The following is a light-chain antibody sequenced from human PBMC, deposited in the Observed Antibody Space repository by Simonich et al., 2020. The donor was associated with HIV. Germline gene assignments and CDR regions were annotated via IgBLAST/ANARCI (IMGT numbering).Light chain of an antibody. J-gene: IGKJ4*01. Sequence: EIVLTQSPATLSSSPGERATLSCRASESVSRYLAWYQQKPGQAPRLLNYDASNRATGIPARFSGSGSGTDFTLTISSLEPEDFAVYYCLQRSNWPLTFGGGTKVEIK. CDR2: DAS. CDR3: LQRSNWPLT. CDR1: ESVSRY. V-gene: IGKV3-11*01.